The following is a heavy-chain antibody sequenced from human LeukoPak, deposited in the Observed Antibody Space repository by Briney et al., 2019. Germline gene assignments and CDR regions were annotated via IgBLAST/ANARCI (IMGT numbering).Heavy chain of an antibody. CDR3: ARGDILTGYYWVY. CDR2: VDPSDSYT. CDR1: GYSFTSYR. J-gene: IGHJ4*02. D-gene: IGHD3-9*01. Sequence: GESLKISCKGSGYSFTSYRIGWVRQMPGKGLEWMGRVDPSDSYTNYSPSFQGHVTISADKSISTAYLRWNSLKASDTAMYYCARGDILTGYYWVYWGQGTLVTVSS. V-gene: IGHV5-10-1*01.